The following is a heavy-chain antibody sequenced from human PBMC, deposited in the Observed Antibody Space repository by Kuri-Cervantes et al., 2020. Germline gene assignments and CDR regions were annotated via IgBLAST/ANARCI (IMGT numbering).Heavy chain of an antibody. V-gene: IGHV1-69*02. CDR2: IIPILGIA. D-gene: IGHD3-3*01. Sequence: SVKVSCKASGGTFSSYTISWVRQAPGQGLEWMGRIIPILGIANYAQKFQGRVTITADKSTSTAYMELSSLRSEDTAVYYCARSAYYDFWSGYYSGYYYGMDVWGQGTTVTVSS. CDR1: GGTFSSYT. CDR3: ARSAYYDFWSGYYSGYYYGMDV. J-gene: IGHJ6*02.